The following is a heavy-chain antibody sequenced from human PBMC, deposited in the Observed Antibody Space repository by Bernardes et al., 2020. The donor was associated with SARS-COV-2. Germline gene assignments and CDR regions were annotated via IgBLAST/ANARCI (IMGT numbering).Heavy chain of an antibody. CDR1: GGSISSFY. J-gene: IGHJ4*02. D-gene: IGHD6-13*01. Sequence: SETLSLTCSVSGGSISSFYWSWVRQPPGKGLEWIASFYYSGSTNYNPSLQSRVTISADTSKNQFSLRLDSVTAADTAVYYCARLTKIAPGTIGGRFDSWGQGSLVTVSS. CDR3: ARLTKIAPGTIGGRFDS. V-gene: IGHV4-59*08. CDR2: FYYSGST.